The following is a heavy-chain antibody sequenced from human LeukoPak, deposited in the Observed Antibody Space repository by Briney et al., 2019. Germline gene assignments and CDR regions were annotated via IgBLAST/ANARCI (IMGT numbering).Heavy chain of an antibody. D-gene: IGHD4-11*01. V-gene: IGHV3-53*01. CDR2: IYSGGST. J-gene: IGHJ6*03. CDR3: ARDLHTTVTTLGRPYYYYYMDV. Sequence: GSLRLSCAASGFTVSSNYMSWVRQAPGKGLEWVSVIYSGGSTYYADSVKGRFTISRDNSKNTLYLQMNSLRAEDTAVYYCARDLHTTVTTLGRPYYYYYMDVWGKGTTVTVSS. CDR1: GFTVSSNY.